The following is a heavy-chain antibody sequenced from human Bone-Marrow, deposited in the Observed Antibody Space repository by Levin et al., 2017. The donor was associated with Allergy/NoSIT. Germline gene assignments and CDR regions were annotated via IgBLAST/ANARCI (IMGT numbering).Heavy chain of an antibody. Sequence: SCTVSGGSISSGDYYWSWLRQPPGKGLEWIGYIYYSGSTYYNPSLKSRVTISVDTSKNQFSLKLSSVTAADTAVYYCARGVGRGGGLPTYWGQGTLVTVSS. D-gene: IGHD5-12*01. CDR2: IYYSGST. J-gene: IGHJ4*02. CDR3: ARGVGRGGGLPTY. V-gene: IGHV4-30-4*01. CDR1: GGSISSGDYY.